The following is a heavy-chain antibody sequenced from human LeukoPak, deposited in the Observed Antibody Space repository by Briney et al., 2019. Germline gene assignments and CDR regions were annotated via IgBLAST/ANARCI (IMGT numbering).Heavy chain of an antibody. CDR1: GFSFDDYA. CDR2: ISWNGGGT. V-gene: IGHV3-43*02. J-gene: IGHJ5*02. CDR3: AKDQGCSSSSCRLNWFGP. Sequence: PGGSLRLSCAASGFSFDDYAMHWVRQAPGKGLEWVSLISWNGGGTYYSNSVKGRFTISRDNNKKSLYLQMNSLRSEDTALYYCAKDQGCSSSSCRLNWFGPWGQGTLVTVSS. D-gene: IGHD2-2*01.